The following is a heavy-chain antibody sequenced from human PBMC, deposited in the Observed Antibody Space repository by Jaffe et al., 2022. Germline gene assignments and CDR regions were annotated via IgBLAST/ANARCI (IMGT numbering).Heavy chain of an antibody. CDR2: IRYDGSNK. J-gene: IGHJ6*03. V-gene: IGHV3-30*02. Sequence: QVQLVESGGGVVQPGGSLRLSCAASGFTFSSYGMHWVRQAPGKGLEWVAFIRYDGSNKYYADSVKGRFTISRDNSKNTLYLQMNSLRAEDTAVYYCAKRAAAPSYMDVWGKGTTVTVSS. D-gene: IGHD6-13*01. CDR3: AKRAAAPSYMDV. CDR1: GFTFSSYG.